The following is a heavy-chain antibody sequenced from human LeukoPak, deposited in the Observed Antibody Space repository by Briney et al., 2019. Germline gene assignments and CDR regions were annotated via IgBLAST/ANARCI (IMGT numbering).Heavy chain of an antibody. J-gene: IGHJ6*03. CDR1: GFTFSSYS. CDR3: ARGGLPHFYYYMDV. V-gene: IGHV3-23*01. CDR2: ISGSGDNT. Sequence: GGSLRLSCAASGFTFSSYSMKWVRQAPGKGLEWVSAISGSGDNTYYADSVKGRFTVSRDNSKNTLYVQMKSLRAEDTAVYYCARGGLPHFYYYMDVWGKGTTVTISS.